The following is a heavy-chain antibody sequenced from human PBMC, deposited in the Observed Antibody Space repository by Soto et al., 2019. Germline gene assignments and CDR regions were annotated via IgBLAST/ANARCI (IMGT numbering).Heavy chain of an antibody. CDR2: IYYSGST. CDR3: ASGAAAGPYYYYGMDV. V-gene: IGHV4-31*02. D-gene: IGHD6-13*01. Sequence: GGCRICKNKHPGKGLEWMGYIYYSGSTYYNPSLKSRVTISVDTSKNQFSLKLSSVTAADTAVYYCASGAAAGPYYYYGMDVWGQGTTVTVSS. CDR1: GGC. J-gene: IGHJ6*02.